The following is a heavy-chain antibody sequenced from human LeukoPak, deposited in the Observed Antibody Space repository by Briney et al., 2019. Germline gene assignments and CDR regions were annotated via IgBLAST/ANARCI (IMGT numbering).Heavy chain of an antibody. CDR2: IYASGST. CDR1: GGSTSSYY. D-gene: IGHD5-12*01. V-gene: IGHV4-4*09. CDR3: ARRATMLAGGYFDY. Sequence: PSETLSLTCTVSGGSTSSYYWSWIRQTPGKGLEWIGYIYASGSTTYNPSLKSRVTISIDTSRNQFSLKLSSVTAADTAVYYCARRATMLAGGYFDYWGQGNLVSVSS. J-gene: IGHJ4*02.